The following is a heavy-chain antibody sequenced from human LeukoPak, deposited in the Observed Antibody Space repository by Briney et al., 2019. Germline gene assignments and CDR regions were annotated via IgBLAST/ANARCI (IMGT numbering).Heavy chain of an antibody. J-gene: IGHJ6*03. Sequence: PSETLSLTCTVSGGSISSYYWSWIRQPPGKGLEWIGYIYYSGSTNYNPSLKSRVTISVDTSKNQFSLKLSSVTAADTAVYYCARHRSSGWYSRRYYYSYMDVWGKGTTVTVSS. CDR3: ARHRSSGWYSRRYYYSYMDV. CDR1: GGSISSYY. CDR2: IYYSGST. V-gene: IGHV4-59*08. D-gene: IGHD6-19*01.